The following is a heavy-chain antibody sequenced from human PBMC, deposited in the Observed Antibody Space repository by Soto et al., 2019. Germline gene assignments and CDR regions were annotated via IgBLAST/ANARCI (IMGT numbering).Heavy chain of an antibody. CDR2: ISYDGSNK. D-gene: IGHD4-17*01. V-gene: IGHV3-30-3*01. J-gene: IGHJ6*02. CDR1: GFTFSSYA. CDR3: ACHETDENMTTVTKGYYYGMDV. Sequence: GGSLRLSCAASGFTFSSYAMHWVRQAPGKGLEWVAVISYDGSNKYYADSVKGRYTISRDNSKNTLYLQMNSLRAEDTAVYYCACHETDENMTTVTKGYYYGMDVWGQGTTVTVSS.